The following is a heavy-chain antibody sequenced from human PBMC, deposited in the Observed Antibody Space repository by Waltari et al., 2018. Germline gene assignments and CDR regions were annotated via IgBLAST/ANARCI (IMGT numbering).Heavy chain of an antibody. J-gene: IGHJ6*02. D-gene: IGHD5-12*01. CDR1: GGSISSSSYY. CDR2: IYYSGST. V-gene: IGHV4-39*01. Sequence: QLQLQESGPGLVKPSETLSLTCTVSGGSISSSSYYWGWIRQPPGQGLEWIGSIYYSGSTYYNPSLKSRVTISVDTSKNQFSLKLSSVTAADTAVYYCARHSIRSGYDWAYYYYGMDVWGQGTTVTVSS. CDR3: ARHSIRSGYDWAYYYYGMDV.